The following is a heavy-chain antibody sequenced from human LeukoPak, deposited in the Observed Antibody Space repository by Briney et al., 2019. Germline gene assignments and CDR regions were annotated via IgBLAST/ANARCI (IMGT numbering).Heavy chain of an antibody. D-gene: IGHD2-15*01. CDR3: AKRGIVIRAVIVVGFHKEAYYFDY. J-gene: IGHJ4*02. V-gene: IGHV3-23*01. CDR2: ISGSSGGT. Sequence: GGSLRLSCAVSGITLSNYGMSWVRQAPGKGLEWVAGISGSSGGTNYADSVKGRFTISRDNPKNTLYLQMNSLRAEDTAVYFCAKRGIVIRAVIVVGFHKEAYYFDYWGQGALVTVSS. CDR1: GITLSNYG.